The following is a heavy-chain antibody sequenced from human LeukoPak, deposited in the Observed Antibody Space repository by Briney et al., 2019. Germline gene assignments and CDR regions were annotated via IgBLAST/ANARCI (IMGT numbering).Heavy chain of an antibody. CDR3: AREYYDFWSGLYN. CDR1: GFTFSSYW. Sequence: PGGSLRLSCAASGFTFSSYWMSWVRQAPGKGLEWVANIKQDGSEKYYVDSVKGRFTISRDNAKNSLYLQMNSLRAEATAVYYCAREYYDFWSGLYNWGQGTLVTVSS. J-gene: IGHJ4*02. V-gene: IGHV3-7*01. CDR2: IKQDGSEK. D-gene: IGHD3-3*01.